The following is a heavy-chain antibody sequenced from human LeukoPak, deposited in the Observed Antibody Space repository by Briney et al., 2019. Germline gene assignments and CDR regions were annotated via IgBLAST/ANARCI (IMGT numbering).Heavy chain of an antibody. CDR1: GGSMSSYY. D-gene: IGHD4-17*01. V-gene: IGHV4-59*01. CDR3: ARGANYGDYGLDAFDV. Sequence: PSETLSLTCTVSGGSMSSYYWSWIRQPPGERLEWIGYINYSGSTTYSPSLRSRVTMSIDTSKNQFSLKLTSVTAADTAVYHCARGANYGDYGLDAFDVWGQGTMVTVSS. J-gene: IGHJ3*01. CDR2: INYSGST.